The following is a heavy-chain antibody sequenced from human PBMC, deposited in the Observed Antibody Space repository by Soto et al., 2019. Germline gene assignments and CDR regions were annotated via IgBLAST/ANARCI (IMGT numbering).Heavy chain of an antibody. J-gene: IGHJ5*02. CDR2: IIPIFGTA. CDR3: ARGGNWTSETNSFAP. Sequence: SVKVSCKASGGTFSSYAISWVRQAPGQGLEWMGGIIPIFGTANYAQKFQGRVTITADESTSTAYMELSSLRSEDTAVYYCARGGNWTSETNSFAPWGQGTLVTICS. V-gene: IGHV1-69*13. CDR1: GGTFSSYA. D-gene: IGHD1-20*01.